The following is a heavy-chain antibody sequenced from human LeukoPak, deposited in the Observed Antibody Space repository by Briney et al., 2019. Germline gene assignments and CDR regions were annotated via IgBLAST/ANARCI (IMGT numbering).Heavy chain of an antibody. J-gene: IGHJ3*02. CDR1: GGSFSGYY. D-gene: IGHD1-26*01. CDR2: INHSGST. CDR3: ARPLVGADFHDAFDI. V-gene: IGHV4-34*01. Sequence: SETLSLTCAVYGGSFSGYYWSWIRQPPGKGLDWIGEINHSGSTNDNPSLKSRVTMSVDTSTNQFSLKLSSVTAADTAVCYCARPLVGADFHDAFDIWGQGTMVTVSS.